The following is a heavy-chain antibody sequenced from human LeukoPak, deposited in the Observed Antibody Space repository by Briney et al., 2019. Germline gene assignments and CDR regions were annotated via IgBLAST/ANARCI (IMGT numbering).Heavy chain of an antibody. CDR2: LYTSGSM. V-gene: IGHV4-61*09. D-gene: IGHD3-22*01. CDR1: GGSISSGSYD. J-gene: IGHJ4*02. Sequence: SETLSLTCTVSGGSISSGSYDWYWIRQPAGKGLEWIGHLYTSGSMSYKPSLKSRVTISVDTSKNQFSLKLTSVTAADTAVYYCARASYSYDINGWVPFDYWGQGTLVTVSS. CDR3: ARASYSYDINGWVPFDY.